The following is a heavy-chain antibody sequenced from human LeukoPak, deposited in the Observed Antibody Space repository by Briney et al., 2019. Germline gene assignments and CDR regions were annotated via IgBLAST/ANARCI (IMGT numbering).Heavy chain of an antibody. J-gene: IGHJ4*02. D-gene: IGHD3-3*01. CDR3: AGEDFWSGPTIFDY. Sequence: SETLSLTCTVSGGSISSYYWSWIRQPAGKGLEWIGRIYTSGSTNYNPSLKSRVTMSVDTSKNQFSLKLSSVTAADTAVYYCAGEDFWSGPTIFDYWGQGALVTVSS. CDR1: GGSISSYY. CDR2: IYTSGST. V-gene: IGHV4-4*07.